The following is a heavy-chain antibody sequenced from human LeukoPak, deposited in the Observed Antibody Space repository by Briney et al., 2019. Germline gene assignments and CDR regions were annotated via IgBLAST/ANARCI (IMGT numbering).Heavy chain of an antibody. CDR3: ARGLSMTLAVIDY. V-gene: IGHV1-2*02. J-gene: IGHJ4*02. Sequence: GASVKVSCKAPGYTFTDHYMFWMRQAPGQGLEWMGWINSKSGDIKYAQRFQGRVTMTRDTSINTVYMELSSLISDDTAIYYCARGLSMTLAVIDYWGQGTLVIVSS. D-gene: IGHD6-19*01. CDR1: GYTFTDHY. CDR2: INSKSGDI.